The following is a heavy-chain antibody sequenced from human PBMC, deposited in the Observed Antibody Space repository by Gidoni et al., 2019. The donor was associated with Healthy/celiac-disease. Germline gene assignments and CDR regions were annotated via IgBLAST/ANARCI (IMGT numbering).Heavy chain of an antibody. CDR1: GGSISSSSYY. D-gene: IGHD2-15*01. J-gene: IGHJ4*02. CDR3: ARHDSLGYCSGGSCYGFDY. V-gene: IGHV4-39*01. Sequence: QLQLQESGPGLVKPSETLSLTCTVSGGSISSSSYYWGWIRQPPGKGLEWIGSIYYSGSTYYNPSLKSRVTISVDTSKNQFSLKLSSVTAADTAVYYCARHDSLGYCSGGSCYGFDYWGQGTLVTVSS. CDR2: IYYSGST.